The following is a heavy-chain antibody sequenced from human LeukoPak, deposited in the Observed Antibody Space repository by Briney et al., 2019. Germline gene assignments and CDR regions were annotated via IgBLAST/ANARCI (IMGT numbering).Heavy chain of an antibody. V-gene: IGHV3-30*18. CDR1: GFIFSSYG. CDR3: AKDIRYLEWLFDF. J-gene: IGHJ4*02. CDR2: ISYEGSNK. D-gene: IGHD3-3*01. Sequence: GGSLRLSCAASGFIFSSYGMHWVRQAPGKGLEWVAVISYEGSNKYYADSVKGRFAISRDNSKNTLYLQMNSLRAEDTAVYYCAKDIRYLEWLFDFWGQGTPVTVSS.